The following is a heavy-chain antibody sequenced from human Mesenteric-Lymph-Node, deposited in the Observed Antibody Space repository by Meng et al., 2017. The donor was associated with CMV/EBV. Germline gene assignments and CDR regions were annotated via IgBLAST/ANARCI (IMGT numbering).Heavy chain of an antibody. CDR1: GVFVTSGAYH. Sequence: QVPPQASGSGLVKPSETLLLTCIGSGVFVTSGAYHWSWIRQSPGKGLEWIGYIYGTGITIYNPSLKSRVTILLETSKNQFSLKLNSVTTADTAVYYCAKSRSSTPGIVDVWGQGTLVTVSS. J-gene: IGHJ4*02. CDR3: AKSRSSTPGIVDV. V-gene: IGHV4-61*08. CDR2: IYGTGIT. D-gene: IGHD2/OR15-2a*01.